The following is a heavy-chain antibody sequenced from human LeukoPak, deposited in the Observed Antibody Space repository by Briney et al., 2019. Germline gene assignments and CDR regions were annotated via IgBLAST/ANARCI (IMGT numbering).Heavy chain of an antibody. J-gene: IGHJ4*02. D-gene: IGHD1-14*01. CDR2: IGPTGSDR. CDR3: ATETNGRHYDY. CDR1: GLTFSTSG. V-gene: IGHV3-21*06. Sequence: GGSLRLSXTASGLTFSTSGFNWVRQTPGKGLEWVASIGPTGSDRYHADSIKGRFTISRDNANNFLYLQMNSLRAEDTAVYYCATETNGRHYDYWGQGTLLTVSS.